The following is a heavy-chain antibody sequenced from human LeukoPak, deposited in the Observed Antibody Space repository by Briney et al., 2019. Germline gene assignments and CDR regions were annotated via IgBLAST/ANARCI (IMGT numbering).Heavy chain of an antibody. CDR2: IYYSGST. CDR1: GGSISGYY. Sequence: PSETLSLTCTVSGGSISGYYWTWIRQPPGKGLEWIGYIYYSGSTKYNPSLTGRVTISLDTSKNQFSLVLSSVTAADTAVYYCARSVAVPGTEIDLWGQGTLVTVSS. CDR3: ARSVAVPGTEIDL. J-gene: IGHJ4*02. D-gene: IGHD6-19*01. V-gene: IGHV4-59*01.